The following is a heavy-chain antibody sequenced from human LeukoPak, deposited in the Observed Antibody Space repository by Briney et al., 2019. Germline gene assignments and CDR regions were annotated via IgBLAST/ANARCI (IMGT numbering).Heavy chain of an antibody. CDR2: INPSGGST. CDR3: ARGAVTTQYSVHFDY. CDR1: GYTFTSYY. J-gene: IGHJ4*02. D-gene: IGHD4-17*01. Sequence: GASVKVSCKASGYTFTSYYMHWVRQAPGQGLEWMGIINPSGGSTSYAQKFQGRVTMTRDTSTSTVYTELSSLRSEDTAVYYCARGAVTTQYSVHFDYWGQGTLVTVSS. V-gene: IGHV1-46*01.